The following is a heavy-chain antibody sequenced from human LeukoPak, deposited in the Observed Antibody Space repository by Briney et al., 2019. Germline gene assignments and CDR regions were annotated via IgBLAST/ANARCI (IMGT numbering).Heavy chain of an antibody. CDR1: GFTFSSYA. CDR3: ARVRGGVVDH. CDR2: IYYSGNT. D-gene: IGHD2-21*01. Sequence: LRLSCAASGFTFSSYAMSWVRQPPGKGLEWIGYIYYSGNTYYNPSLKSRVTISLDTSKKQLSLKVSSVTAADTAVYYCARVRGGVVDHWGQGTLVTVSS. J-gene: IGHJ4*02. V-gene: IGHV4-30-4*08.